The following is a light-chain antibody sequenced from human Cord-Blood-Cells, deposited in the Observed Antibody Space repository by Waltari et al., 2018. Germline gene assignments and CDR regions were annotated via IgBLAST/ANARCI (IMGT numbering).Light chain of an antibody. Sequence: NFMLTQPHSVSESPGKTVTISCTRSSGSIASNYVQWYQQRPGSAPTTMIYEDNQRPSGVPDRFSGSIDSSSNSASLAISGLKTEDEADYYFQSYDSSNRWVFGGGTKLTVL. J-gene: IGLJ3*02. CDR2: EDN. CDR3: QSYDSSNRWV. V-gene: IGLV6-57*03. CDR1: SGSIASNY.